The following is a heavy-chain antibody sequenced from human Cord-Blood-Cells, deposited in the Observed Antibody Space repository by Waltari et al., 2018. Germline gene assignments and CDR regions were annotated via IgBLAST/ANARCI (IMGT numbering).Heavy chain of an antibody. CDR1: GFTFDDYT. V-gene: IGHV3-43*01. CDR3: AKDGGLYYSNVDY. CDR2: IMWDGVST. D-gene: IGHD4-4*01. J-gene: IGHJ4*02. Sequence: EVQLVESGGVVVQPGGSLRLSCAASGFTFDDYTMHWVRQAAGKGLEGVSRIMWDGVSTYYADTVKCRVTISRDNSKNSLSLQMNSRRTEDTALDYCAKDGGLYYSNVDYWGQGTLVTVSS.